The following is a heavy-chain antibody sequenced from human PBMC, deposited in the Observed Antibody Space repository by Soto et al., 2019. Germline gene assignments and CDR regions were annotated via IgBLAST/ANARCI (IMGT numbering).Heavy chain of an antibody. CDR3: ARHSSDSYYDFWSGYSWFDP. D-gene: IGHD3-3*01. J-gene: IGHJ5*02. CDR2: IYYSGST. Sequence: KPSETLSLTCTVSGGSISSSSYYWGWIRQPPGKGREGIGSIYYSGSTYYNPSLKSRVTISVDTSKNQFSLKLSSVTAADTAVYYCARHSSDSYYDFWSGYSWFDPWGQGTLVTAPQ. V-gene: IGHV4-39*01. CDR1: GGSISSSSYY.